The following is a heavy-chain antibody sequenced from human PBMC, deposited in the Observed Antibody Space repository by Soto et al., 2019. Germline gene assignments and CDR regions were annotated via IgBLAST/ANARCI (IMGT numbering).Heavy chain of an antibody. CDR2: SSNSGSFT. D-gene: IGHD1-1*01. V-gene: IGHV3-11*06. Sequence: VGSLRLSCAASGLTLSYHYMSWIRQAPGKGLEWIGYSSNSGSFTRYADSVKGRFSISRDNAKSSLYLQISSLRGDDTATYYCVKSGDNYNLLDYWGQGTPVTVSS. J-gene: IGHJ4*02. CDR1: GLTLSYHY. CDR3: VKSGDNYNLLDY.